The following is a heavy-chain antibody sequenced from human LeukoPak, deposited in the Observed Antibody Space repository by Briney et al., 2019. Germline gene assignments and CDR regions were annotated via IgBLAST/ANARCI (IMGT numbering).Heavy chain of an antibody. CDR2: ISSSGSTI. Sequence: GGSLRPSCAASGFTFSDYYMSWIRQAPGKGLEWVSYISSSGSTIYYADSVKGRFTISRDNAKNSLYLQMNSLRAEDTAVYYCARDLGHYYDSSGYYSVAGAEYFQHWGQGTLVTVSS. CDR1: GFTFSDYY. J-gene: IGHJ1*01. D-gene: IGHD3-22*01. V-gene: IGHV3-11*01. CDR3: ARDLGHYYDSSGYYSVAGAEYFQH.